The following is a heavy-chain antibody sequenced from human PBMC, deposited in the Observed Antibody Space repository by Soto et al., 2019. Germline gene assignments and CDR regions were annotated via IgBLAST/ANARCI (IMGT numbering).Heavy chain of an antibody. J-gene: IGHJ6*02. D-gene: IGHD2-15*01. CDR3: ARDRVVVVAATKIYYYYGMDV. CDR1: GFTFSSYG. CDR2: IWYDGSNK. V-gene: IGHV3-33*08. Sequence: VQLVESGGGLVQPGGSLRLSCAASGFTFSSYGMHWVRQAPGKGLEWVAVIWYDGSNKYYADSVKGRFTISRDNSKNTLYLQMNSLRAEDTAVYYCARDRVVVVAATKIYYYYGMDVWGQGTTVTVSS.